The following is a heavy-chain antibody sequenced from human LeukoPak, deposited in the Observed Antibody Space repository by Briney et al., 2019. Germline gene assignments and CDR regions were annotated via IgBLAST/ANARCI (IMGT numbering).Heavy chain of an antibody. Sequence: GGSLRLSCATSGFTFSNYAMSWVRQAPGKGLEWVSAISGSGGSTYYADSVKGRFTISRDNSKNTLYLQMNSLRAEDTAVYYCAKAKRQLVLWNWFDPWGQGTLVTVSS. J-gene: IGHJ5*02. D-gene: IGHD6-13*01. CDR3: AKAKRQLVLWNWFDP. CDR1: GFTFSNYA. CDR2: ISGSGGST. V-gene: IGHV3-23*01.